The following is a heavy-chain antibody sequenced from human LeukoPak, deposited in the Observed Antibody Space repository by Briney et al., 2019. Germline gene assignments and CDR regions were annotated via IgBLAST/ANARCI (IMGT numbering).Heavy chain of an antibody. CDR3: AREGPNYYFDY. D-gene: IGHD1-7*01. J-gene: IGHJ4*02. CDR1: GFTFSSYW. Sequence: GGYLRLSCAASGFTFSSYWMRWVRQAPGKGLEWVANIKQDGSEKYYVDSVKGRFTISRDNSKNTLYLQMNSLRAEDTAVYYCAREGPNYYFDYWGQGTLVTVSS. V-gene: IGHV3-7*01. CDR2: IKQDGSEK.